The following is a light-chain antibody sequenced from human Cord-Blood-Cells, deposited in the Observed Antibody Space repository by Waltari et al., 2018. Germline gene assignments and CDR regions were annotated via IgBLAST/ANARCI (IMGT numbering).Light chain of an antibody. CDR2: GAS. J-gene: IGKJ1*01. V-gene: IGKV3-20*01. CDR3: QQYGSSPRT. Sequence: EIVLTQSTGTLSLSPGERATLSCRASQSVSSSFLAGYQKKPGQAPRLLIYGASSRATGIPDRFSGSGSGTDFTLTISRLEPEDFAVYYCQQYGSSPRTFCQGTKVEIK. CDR1: QSVSSSF.